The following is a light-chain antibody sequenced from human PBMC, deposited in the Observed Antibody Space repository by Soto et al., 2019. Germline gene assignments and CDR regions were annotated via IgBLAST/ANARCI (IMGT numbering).Light chain of an antibody. CDR2: EVT. CDR1: SSDIGAYNY. Sequence: QSVLTQPASVSGSPGQSIAISCTGTSSDIGAYNYVSWYQQHPGKAPKLMIHEVTNRPSGVSDRFSGSKSGNTASLTISGLQADDEADYYCSSHTTDNTRVFGTGTKVTVL. CDR3: SSHTTDNTRV. V-gene: IGLV2-14*01. J-gene: IGLJ1*01.